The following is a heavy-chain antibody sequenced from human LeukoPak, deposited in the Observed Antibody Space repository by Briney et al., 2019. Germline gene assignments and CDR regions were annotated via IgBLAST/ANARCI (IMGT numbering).Heavy chain of an antibody. V-gene: IGHV3-23*01. CDR1: GFTFSSYA. Sequence: GGSLRLSCAASGFTFSSYAMSWVRQAPGKGLEWVSAISGSGGSTYYADSVKGRFTISRDNSKNTLYLQMNSLRAEDTAVYYCAKGPRRTYGDPLEDYYGMDVWGQGTTVTVSS. CDR2: ISGSGGST. D-gene: IGHD4-17*01. CDR3: AKGPRRTYGDPLEDYYGMDV. J-gene: IGHJ6*02.